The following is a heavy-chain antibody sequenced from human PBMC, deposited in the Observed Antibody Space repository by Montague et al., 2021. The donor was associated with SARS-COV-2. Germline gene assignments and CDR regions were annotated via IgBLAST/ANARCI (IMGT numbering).Heavy chain of an antibody. CDR1: GGSFSGYY. J-gene: IGHJ3*02. V-gene: IGHV4-34*01. Sequence: SETLSFTRALYGGSFSGYYWSWIRQPPGKGLEWIGEINHSGSTNXNPSLKSRVTISVDTSKNQFSLKLSSVTAADTAVYYCAIPMVRGFSRAFDIWGQGTMVTVSS. CDR2: INHSGST. D-gene: IGHD3-10*01. CDR3: AIPMVRGFSRAFDI.